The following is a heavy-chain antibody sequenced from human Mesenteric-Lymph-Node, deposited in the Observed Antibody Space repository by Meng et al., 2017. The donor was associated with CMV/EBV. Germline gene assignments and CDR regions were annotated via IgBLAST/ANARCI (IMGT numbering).Heavy chain of an antibody. Sequence: SLTCTVSGGSISSYYWSWIRQPPGKGLEWIGYIYYSGSTNYNPSLKSRVTISVDTSKNQFSLKLSSVTAADTAVYYCARAISSSGWKRGAIDIWGQGTMVTVSS. D-gene: IGHD6-19*01. CDR2: IYYSGST. J-gene: IGHJ3*02. V-gene: IGHV4-59*01. CDR1: GGSISSYY. CDR3: ARAISSSGWKRGAIDI.